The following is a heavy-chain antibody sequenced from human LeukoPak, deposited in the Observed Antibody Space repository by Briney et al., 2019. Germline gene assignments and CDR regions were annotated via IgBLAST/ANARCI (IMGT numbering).Heavy chain of an antibody. V-gene: IGHV3-33*08. CDR2: IWYDGSNK. J-gene: IGHJ4*02. Sequence: PGGSLRLSCAASGVTLSTYAMSWARQAPGKGLEWVAPIWYDGSNKYYTDSVKGRLTISRDNSKDTLFLQMNSLRAEDTAVYYCAREGPRGNSQFDYWGQGTLVTVSS. D-gene: IGHD2/OR15-2a*01. CDR1: GVTLSTYA. CDR3: AREGPRGNSQFDY.